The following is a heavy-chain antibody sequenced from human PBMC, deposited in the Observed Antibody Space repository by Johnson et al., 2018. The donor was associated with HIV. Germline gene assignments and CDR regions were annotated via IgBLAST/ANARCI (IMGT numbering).Heavy chain of an antibody. CDR2: ISYDGTNI. CDR3: ARESKWESRTPHAFDM. CDR1: GFTFDDYG. V-gene: IGHV3-30*03. D-gene: IGHD1-26*01. Sequence: QVQLVESGGGVVRPGGSLRLSCAASGFTFDDYGMSWVRQAPGKGLEWVAMISYDGTNIYYSDYVKGRLTISRDNSKNTLYLHMDSLRAEDTAVYYCARESKWESRTPHAFDMWGQGTMVTVSS. J-gene: IGHJ3*02.